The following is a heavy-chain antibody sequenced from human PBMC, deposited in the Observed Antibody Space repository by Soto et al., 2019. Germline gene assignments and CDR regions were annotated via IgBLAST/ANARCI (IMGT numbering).Heavy chain of an antibody. V-gene: IGHV1-69*08. Sequence: QVQLVQSGAEVKKHGSSVKVSCKASGGTFSSYTISWVRQAPGQGLEWMGRIIPILGIANYAQKFQGRVTITADKSTSTAYMELSSLRSEDTAVYYCARDHCSGGSCYVAYWGQGTLVTVSS. CDR2: IIPILGIA. D-gene: IGHD2-15*01. CDR3: ARDHCSGGSCYVAY. CDR1: GGTFSSYT. J-gene: IGHJ4*02.